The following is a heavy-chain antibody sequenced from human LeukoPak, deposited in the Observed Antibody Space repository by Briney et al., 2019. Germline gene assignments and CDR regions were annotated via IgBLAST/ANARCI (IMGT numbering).Heavy chain of an antibody. CDR2: IYYSGST. V-gene: IGHV4-39*02. CDR1: GGSINSSSYY. CDR3: ARDFYYYGMDV. J-gene: IGHJ6*02. Sequence: KSSETLSLTCTASGGSINSSSYYWDWIRQPPGKGLEWIGNIYYSGSTYYNPSLKSRVTISVDTSKNQFSLNLSSVTAADTAVYYCARDFYYYGMDVWGQGTTVTVSS.